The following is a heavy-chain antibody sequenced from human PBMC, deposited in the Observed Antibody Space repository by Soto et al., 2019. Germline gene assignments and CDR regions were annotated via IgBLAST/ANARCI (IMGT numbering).Heavy chain of an antibody. CDR3: AREAIIVIAAHEYYFDY. V-gene: IGHV3-66*01. CDR1: GFDVSNTD. Sequence: EVQLVESGGDLVQRGGSPRLSCAASGFDVSNTDMSWVRQAPGKGLEWVSVIYSGGYTNYADSVKGRFIVSRDSPKNTLYLQMDSLRAEDTAVYYCAREAIIVIAAHEYYFDYWGQGTLVTVSS. D-gene: IGHD3-22*01. CDR2: IYSGGYT. J-gene: IGHJ4*02.